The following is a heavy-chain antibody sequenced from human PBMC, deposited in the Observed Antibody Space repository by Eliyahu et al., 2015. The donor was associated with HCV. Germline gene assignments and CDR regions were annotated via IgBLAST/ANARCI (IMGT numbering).Heavy chain of an antibody. CDR3: AKATRRKYWXELDLGS. V-gene: IGHV3-9*01. Sequence: GGWGQPGGSLKLSCAASDFNFADYSMHWVRQVPGKGLEWVSGISWNSVKTGYADSVRGRFTIFRDDAKTPLHLQMDSXRVXDSAVYYCAKATRRKYWXELDLGSWGQGTLVTVSS. D-gene: IGHD1-7*01. J-gene: IGHJ5*02. CDR2: ISWNSVKT. CDR1: DFNFADYS.